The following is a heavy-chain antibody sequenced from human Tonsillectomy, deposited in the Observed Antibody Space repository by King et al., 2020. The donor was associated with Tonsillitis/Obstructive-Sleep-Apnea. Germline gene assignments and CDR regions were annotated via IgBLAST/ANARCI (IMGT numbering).Heavy chain of an antibody. J-gene: IGHJ3*02. D-gene: IGHD3-22*01. CDR2: ISYDGSNK. V-gene: IGHV3-30*04. CDR1: GFTFSSYA. Sequence: VQLVESGGCVVQPGRSLRLSCAASGFTFSSYAMHWVRQAPGKGLEWVAVISYDGSNKNYADSVKGRFTISRDNSKNTLYLQMNSLGAEDTAVYYCARGVYYYDSSDAFDIWGQGTMVTVSS. CDR3: ARGVYYYDSSDAFDI.